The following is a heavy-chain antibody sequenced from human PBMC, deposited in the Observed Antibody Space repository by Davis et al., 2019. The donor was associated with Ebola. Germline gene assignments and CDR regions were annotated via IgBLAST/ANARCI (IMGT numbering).Heavy chain of an antibody. V-gene: IGHV3-30*18. D-gene: IGHD6-13*01. Sequence: GESLKISCAVSGFTFSSYGMHWVRQAPGKGLEWVSVISSDGSSKYYADSVKGRFTISRDNSKNTLYLQMNSLRAEDTAVYYCAKNKMISIAAAGTGVSYFDYWGQGTLVTVSS. J-gene: IGHJ4*02. CDR3: AKNKMISIAAAGTGVSYFDY. CDR2: ISSDGSSK. CDR1: GFTFSSYG.